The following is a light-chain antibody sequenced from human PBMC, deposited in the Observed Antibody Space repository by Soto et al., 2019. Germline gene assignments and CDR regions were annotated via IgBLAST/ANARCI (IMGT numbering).Light chain of an antibody. V-gene: IGKV3-15*01. CDR3: QQYNNWPPCT. CDR1: QSVSSN. CDR2: GAS. Sequence: EIVMTQSPATLSVSPGERATLSCRASQSVSSNLDWYQQKPGQAPRLLIYGASTSATGIPARFSGSGSGTEFTLTISSLQSEDFAVYYCQQYNNWPPCTFGQGTKLEIK. J-gene: IGKJ2*02.